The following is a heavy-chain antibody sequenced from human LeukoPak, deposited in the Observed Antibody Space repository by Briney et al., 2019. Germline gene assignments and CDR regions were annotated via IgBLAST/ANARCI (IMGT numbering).Heavy chain of an antibody. CDR3: ARVSRYSYGHEDY. V-gene: IGHV3-53*01. D-gene: IGHD5-18*01. CDR2: IYSGGST. Sequence: PGGSLRLSCAASGFTVSSNYMSWVRQAPGKGLQWVSVIYSGGSTYYADSVKGRFTISRDNSKNTLYLQMNSLRAEDTAVYYCARVSRYSYGHEDYWGQGTLVTVSS. J-gene: IGHJ4*02. CDR1: GFTVSSNY.